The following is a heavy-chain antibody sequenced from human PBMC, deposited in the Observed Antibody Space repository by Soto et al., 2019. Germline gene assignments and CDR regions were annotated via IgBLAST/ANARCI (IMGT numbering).Heavy chain of an antibody. D-gene: IGHD2-2*01. CDR3: ARSQGSSTSLEIYYYYYYGMDV. V-gene: IGHV1-69*01. CDR1: GGTFSSYA. CDR2: IIPISGTA. Sequence: QVQLVQSGAEVKKPGSSVKVSCKASGGTFSSYAIRWVRQATGQGLEWLGGIIPISGTANYAQKFQGRVMITSDESTSTAYMELSSLRSEDTAVYYCARSQGSSTSLEIYYYYYYGMDVWGQGTTVTVSS. J-gene: IGHJ6*02.